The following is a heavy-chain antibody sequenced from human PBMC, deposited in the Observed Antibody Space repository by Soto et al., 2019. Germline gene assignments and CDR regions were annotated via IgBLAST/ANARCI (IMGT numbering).Heavy chain of an antibody. CDR3: ARDVGYHYDGSPSGQFDF. V-gene: IGHV4-4*02. Sequence: QVELQESGPGLVKPSGTLSLTCAVFGNSISTTNWWGWVRQSPGKGLEWIGEIYHSGTSNYNPSLKSRVTISLDTSKNQFSLKLSSVTAADTAVYYCARDVGYHYDGSPSGQFDFWGQGTLVIVSS. D-gene: IGHD3-22*01. J-gene: IGHJ4*02. CDR2: IYHSGTS. CDR1: GNSISTTNW.